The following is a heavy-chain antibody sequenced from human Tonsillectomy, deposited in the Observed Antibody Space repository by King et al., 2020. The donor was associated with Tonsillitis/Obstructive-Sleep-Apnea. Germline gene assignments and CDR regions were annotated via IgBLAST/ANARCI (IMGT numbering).Heavy chain of an antibody. J-gene: IGHJ4*02. CDR1: FCLKNKT. CDR2: ISGSGDST. Sequence: FCLKNKTMSWVRQAPGKGLEWVSDISGSGDSTFYADSVKGRFTISRDNSKNTLYLQMNSLRAEDTALYYFAKEDRLLGFGGDNIYFDLWGKGTLGPVSS. D-gene: IGHD3-10*01. CDR3: AKEDRLLGFGGDNIYFDL. V-gene: IGHV3-23*01.